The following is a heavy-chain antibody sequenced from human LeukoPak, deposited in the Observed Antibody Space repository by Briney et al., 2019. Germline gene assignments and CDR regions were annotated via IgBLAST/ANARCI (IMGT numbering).Heavy chain of an antibody. CDR3: ARGLVGATIRLDY. D-gene: IGHD1-26*01. CDR1: GFTFSGYP. Sequence: PGGSLRLSCAASGFTFSGYPIHWVRQAPGKGLEWVAVISYDGSNKYYADSVKGRFTISRDNSKNTLYLQMNSLRAEDTAVYYCARGLVGATIRLDYWGQGTLVTVSS. V-gene: IGHV3-30-3*01. J-gene: IGHJ4*02. CDR2: ISYDGSNK.